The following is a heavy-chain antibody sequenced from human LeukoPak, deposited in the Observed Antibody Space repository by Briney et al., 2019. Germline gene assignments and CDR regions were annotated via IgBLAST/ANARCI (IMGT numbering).Heavy chain of an antibody. CDR3: ARIPIVRGLICYFDQ. CDR1: GGSFSGFY. J-gene: IGHJ4*02. V-gene: IGHV4-34*01. Sequence: SETLSLTCAVHGGSFSGFYWSWIRQPPGKGLEWIGEITDSGSTNYNPSLKSRVTISVDTSKNQFSLKVSSVTAADTAVYFCARIPIVRGLICYFDQWGQGSLVTVSS. CDR2: ITDSGST. D-gene: IGHD3-10*01.